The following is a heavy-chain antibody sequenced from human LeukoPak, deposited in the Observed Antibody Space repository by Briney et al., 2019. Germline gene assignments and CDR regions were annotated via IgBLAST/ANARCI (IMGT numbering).Heavy chain of an antibody. Sequence: SETLSLTCTVSGGSISSYYWSWIRQPPGKGLEWIGYIYYSGSTNYNPSLKSRVTISVDTSKNQFSLKLSSVTAADTAVYYCARLIGSYYYGSGSYYGPGMDVWGQGTTVTVSS. CDR2: IYYSGST. D-gene: IGHD3-10*01. V-gene: IGHV4-59*01. CDR1: GGSISSYY. CDR3: ARLIGSYYYGSGSYYGPGMDV. J-gene: IGHJ6*02.